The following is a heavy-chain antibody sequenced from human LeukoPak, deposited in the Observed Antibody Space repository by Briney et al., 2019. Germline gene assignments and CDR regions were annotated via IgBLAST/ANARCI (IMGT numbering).Heavy chain of an antibody. CDR2: INPNSGGT. CDR3: ARDQSRWWGLGAFDI. Sequence: ASVKVSCKASGYTFTIYDINWVRQAPGQGLEWMGWINPNSGGTNYAQKFQGRVTMTRDTSISTAYMELSRLRSDDTAVYYCARDQSRWWGLGAFDIWGQGTMVTVSS. J-gene: IGHJ3*02. V-gene: IGHV1-2*02. D-gene: IGHD1-26*01. CDR1: GYTFTIYD.